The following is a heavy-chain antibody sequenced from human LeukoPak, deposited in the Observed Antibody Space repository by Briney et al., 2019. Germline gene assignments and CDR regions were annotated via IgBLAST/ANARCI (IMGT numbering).Heavy chain of an antibody. CDR2: MYYNGNT. V-gene: IGHV4-59*01. D-gene: IGHD3-10*01. CDR1: GDSIRSFH. J-gene: IGHJ5*02. CDR3: ARDLRSGRANWLDP. Sequence: SETLSLTCTVSGDSIRSFHWSWIRQPPGKGLEWIASMYYNGNTYYNPSLKYRVTTSIDTSKNPFSLNLTSVTAADTAVYYCARDLRSGRANWLDPWGQGPLVTVSS.